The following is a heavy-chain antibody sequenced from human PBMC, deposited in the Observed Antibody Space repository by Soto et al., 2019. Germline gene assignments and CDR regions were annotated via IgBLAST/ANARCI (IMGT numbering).Heavy chain of an antibody. CDR2: IKSTTDGGTT. CDR3: TTAGSGRYRYYLYYVMDV. CDR1: GFTFSNAW. V-gene: IGHV3-15*01. J-gene: IGHJ6*02. D-gene: IGHD1-26*01. Sequence: PGGSLRLSCAASGFTFSNAWMSWVRQAPGKGLEWVGRIKSTTDGGTTDYAAPVKGRFTISRDDSTNTLYLQMNSLKTEDTAVYDCTTAGSGRYRYYLYYVMDVWGQGTPVTVSS.